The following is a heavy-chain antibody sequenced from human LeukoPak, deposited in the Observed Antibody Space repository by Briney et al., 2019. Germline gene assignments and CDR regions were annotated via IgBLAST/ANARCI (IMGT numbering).Heavy chain of an antibody. V-gene: IGHV3-74*01. D-gene: IGHD5-18*01. CDR3: ARDAVDTANAV. Sequence: QTGGSLRLSCAASGFTFSSYAVTWVRQAPGKGLVWVSHINSDGSITSYADSVKGRFTISRDNAKNTLYLQMNSLRAEDTAVYYCARDAVDTANAVWGQGTTVTVSS. J-gene: IGHJ6*02. CDR2: INSDGSIT. CDR1: GFTFSSYA.